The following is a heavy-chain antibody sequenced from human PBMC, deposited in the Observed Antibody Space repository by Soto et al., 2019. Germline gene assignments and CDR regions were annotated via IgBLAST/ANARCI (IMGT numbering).Heavy chain of an antibody. Sequence: FLRLCCAASGFTFSSYAMHWVRQAPGKGLEWVAVISYDGSNKYYADSVKGRFTISRDNSKNTLYLQMNSLRAEDTAVYYCANISWSPAAGIVDYLEHWGQGTLVTVSS. CDR1: GFTFSSYA. CDR2: ISYDGSNK. V-gene: IGHV3-30-3*01. J-gene: IGHJ1*01. D-gene: IGHD3-10*01. CDR3: ANISWSPAAGIVDYLEH.